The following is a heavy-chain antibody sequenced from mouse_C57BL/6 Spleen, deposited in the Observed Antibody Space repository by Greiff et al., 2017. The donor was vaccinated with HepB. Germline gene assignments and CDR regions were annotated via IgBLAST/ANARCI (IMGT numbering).Heavy chain of an antibody. D-gene: IGHD2-2*01. CDR3: ARGGYYGYFDV. CDR2: ISYDGSN. CDR1: GYSITSGYY. J-gene: IGHJ1*03. V-gene: IGHV3-6*01. Sequence: EVQLVESGPGLVKPSPSLSLTCSVTGYSITSGYYWNWIRQFPGNKLEWMGYISYDGSNNYNPSLKNRISITRDTSKNQFFLKLNSVTTEDTATYYCARGGYYGYFDVWGTGTTVTVSS.